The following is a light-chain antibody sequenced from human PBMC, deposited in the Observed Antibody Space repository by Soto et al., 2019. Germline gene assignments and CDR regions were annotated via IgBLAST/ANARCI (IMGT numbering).Light chain of an antibody. CDR2: DNN. CDR3: ATWDGSLPGEV. J-gene: IGLJ2*01. V-gene: IGLV1-51*01. CDR1: SSNIGNNY. Sequence: QSVLTQSPSVSAAPGQKVTISCSGSSSNIGNNYVSWYQQLPGTAPKLLIYDNNKRPSGIPDRFSGSKSGTSGTLDITGLQTGDEADYYCATWDGSLPGEVFSGGTQLTVL.